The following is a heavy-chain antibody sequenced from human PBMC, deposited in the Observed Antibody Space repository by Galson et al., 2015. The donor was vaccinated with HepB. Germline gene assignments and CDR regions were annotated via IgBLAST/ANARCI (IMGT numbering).Heavy chain of an antibody. CDR1: GYTFTSYA. V-gene: IGHV1-3*01. CDR3: ARVPGRIGGKQWLYYFDY. CDR2: INAGNGNT. D-gene: IGHD6-19*01. Sequence: SVKVSCKASGYTFTSYAMHWVRQAPGQRLEWMGWINAGNGNTKYSQKFQGRVTITRDTSASTAYMELSSLRSEDTAVYYCARVPGRIGGKQWLYYFDYWGQGTLVTVSS. J-gene: IGHJ4*02.